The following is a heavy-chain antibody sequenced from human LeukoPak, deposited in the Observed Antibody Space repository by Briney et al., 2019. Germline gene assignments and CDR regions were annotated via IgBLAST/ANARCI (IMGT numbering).Heavy chain of an antibody. CDR2: ISVYNGNT. CDR1: GYTFTSYG. Sequence: ATVKVSCKASGYTFTSYGISWVRQAPGQGLEWMGWISVYNGNTNYAQKLQGRVTMTTDTSTSTAYMELRSLRSDDTAVYYCARAGGPRNYQNWLDPWGQGTLVTVSS. CDR3: ARAGGPRNYQNWLDP. V-gene: IGHV1-18*01. D-gene: IGHD2-8*02. J-gene: IGHJ5*02.